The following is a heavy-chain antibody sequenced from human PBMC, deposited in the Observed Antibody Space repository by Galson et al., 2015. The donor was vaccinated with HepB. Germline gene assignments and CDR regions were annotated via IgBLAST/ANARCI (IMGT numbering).Heavy chain of an antibody. J-gene: IGHJ6*03. V-gene: IGHV1-18*01. CDR2: ISAYNGNT. Sequence: SVKVSCKASGYIFTSYGISWVRQAPGQGLEWMGWISAYNGNTKNAQKVQGRVTMTTDTSTSTAYMELKSLRSDDTAVYYCARSGGGSYSRGVYYYYYMDVGGKGTTDTGS. CDR3: ARSGGGSYSRGVYYYYYMDV. CDR1: GYIFTSYG. D-gene: IGHD3-10*01.